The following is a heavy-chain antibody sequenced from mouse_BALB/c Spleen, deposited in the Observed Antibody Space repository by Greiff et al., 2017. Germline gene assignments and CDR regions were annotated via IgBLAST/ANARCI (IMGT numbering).Heavy chain of an antibody. D-gene: IGHD2-4*01. J-gene: IGHJ4*01. Sequence: EVKLMESGPGLVKPSQSLSLTCSVTGYSITSGYYWNWIRQFPGNKLEWMGYISYDGSNNYNPSLKNRISITRDTSKNQFFLKLNSVTTEDTATYYCANTMITTSMDYWGQGTSVTVSS. CDR3: ANTMITTSMDY. CDR2: ISYDGSN. V-gene: IGHV3-6*02. CDR1: GYSITSGYY.